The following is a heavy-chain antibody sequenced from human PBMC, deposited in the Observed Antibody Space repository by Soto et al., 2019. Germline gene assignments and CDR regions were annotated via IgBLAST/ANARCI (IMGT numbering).Heavy chain of an antibody. CDR3: ARGDGYNYYFDY. D-gene: IGHD5-12*01. CDR2: IFALLGSR. V-gene: IGHV1-69*11. J-gene: IGHJ4*02. CDR1: GGTFGGTG. Sequence: QVQLVQSGAEVKKPGSSVKVSCKASGGTFGGTGVSWVRQAPGQGLEWMGNIFALLGSRNYAQKFQDRVLISTDESTNIAYLDLISLKSDDTAVYYCARGDGYNYYFDYWGQGTLVTVSS.